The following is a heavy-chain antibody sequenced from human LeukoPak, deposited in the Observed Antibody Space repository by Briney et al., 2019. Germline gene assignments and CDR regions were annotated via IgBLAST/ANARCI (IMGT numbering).Heavy chain of an antibody. V-gene: IGHV3-7*01. CDR3: ARCGAARPEDWFDP. D-gene: IGHD6-6*01. Sequence: GGSLRLSCAGSGFTFSAYWMSWVRQAPGKGLEWVATMREDGSEKYYVDSVKGRFTISRDNAKNSLYLQMNSLRAEDTAVYYCARCGAARPEDWFDPWGQGTLVTVSS. CDR2: MREDGSEK. J-gene: IGHJ5*02. CDR1: GFTFSAYW.